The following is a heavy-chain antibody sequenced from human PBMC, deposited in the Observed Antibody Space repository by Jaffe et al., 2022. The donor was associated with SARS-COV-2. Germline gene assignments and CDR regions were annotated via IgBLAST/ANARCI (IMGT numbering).Heavy chain of an antibody. J-gene: IGHJ4*02. CDR1: GGSSTTYY. D-gene: IGHD6-19*01. Sequence: QVQLQESGPGLVKPSETLSLTCTVSGGSSTTYYWSWIRQPPGKGLEWIGYISYSGSTNYNPSLKSRVTISLDTSNNQFSLRLTSVTAADTAVYYCARGTSAWLPFDSWGQGTLVTVSS. V-gene: IGHV4-59*01. CDR2: ISYSGST. CDR3: ARGTSAWLPFDS.